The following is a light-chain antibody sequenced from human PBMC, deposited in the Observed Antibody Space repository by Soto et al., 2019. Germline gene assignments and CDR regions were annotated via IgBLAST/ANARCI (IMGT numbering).Light chain of an antibody. V-gene: IGLV2-11*01. CDR2: VVS. CDR3: SLYTSENAYV. CDR1: SSDVGGYNY. Sequence: QSALTQPRSVSGSPGQSVTISCTGTSSDVGGYNYVSWYQQHPGKAPKLMIYVVSGRPSGVPHRFSGSKSGNTASLTISGLQAADEADYYCSLYTSENAYVFGTGTKVTVL. J-gene: IGLJ1*01.